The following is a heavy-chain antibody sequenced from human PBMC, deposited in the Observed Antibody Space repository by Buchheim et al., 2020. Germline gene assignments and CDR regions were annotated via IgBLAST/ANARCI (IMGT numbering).Heavy chain of an antibody. CDR3: AREYEYCSGGSCYSYYYYGMDV. Sequence: EVQLVESGGGLVQPGGSLRLSCAASGFTFSSYEMNWVRQAPGKGLEWVSYISSSGSTIYYADSVKGRFTISRDNAKNSLYLQMNSLRAEDTAVYYCAREYEYCSGGSCYSYYYYGMDVWGQGTT. J-gene: IGHJ6*02. CDR1: GFTFSSYE. V-gene: IGHV3-48*03. CDR2: ISSSGSTI. D-gene: IGHD2-15*01.